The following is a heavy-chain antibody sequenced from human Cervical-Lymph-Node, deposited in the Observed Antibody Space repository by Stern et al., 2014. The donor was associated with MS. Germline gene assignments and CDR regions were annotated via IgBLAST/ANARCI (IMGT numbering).Heavy chain of an antibody. D-gene: IGHD2-2*01. J-gene: IGHJ4*02. CDR1: GFSLSTSGVG. CDR2: IYCDYSK. CDR3: ATHAPGVVPAALDY. V-gene: IGHV2-5*02. Sequence: QVTLRESGPTLVNPTQTLTLTCTFSGFSLSTSGVGVGWIRQPPGKALEWLAFIYCDYSKRYSPSLKNRLTITKDTSKNQVVLTMSNMDPVDTATFYCATHAPGVVPAALDYWGQGTLVTVS.